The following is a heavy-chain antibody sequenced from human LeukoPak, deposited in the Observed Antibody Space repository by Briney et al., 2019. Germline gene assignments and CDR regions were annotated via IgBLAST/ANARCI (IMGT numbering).Heavy chain of an antibody. J-gene: IGHJ4*02. V-gene: IGHV3-21*01. D-gene: IGHD3-22*01. CDR2: ISSSSSYI. CDR3: ARGRAWGDYYDGSGYRHFDY. CDR1: GFTFSSYS. Sequence: PGGSLRLSCAASGFTFSSYSMNWVRQAPGKGLEWVSSISSSSSYIYYADSVKGRFTISRDNAKNSLYLQMNSLRAEDTAVYYCARGRAWGDYYDGSGYRHFDYWGQGTLVTVSS.